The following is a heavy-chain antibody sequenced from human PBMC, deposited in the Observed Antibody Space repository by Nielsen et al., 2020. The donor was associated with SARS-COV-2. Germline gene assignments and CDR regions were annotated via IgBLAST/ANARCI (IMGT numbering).Heavy chain of an antibody. CDR1: GYTFTDYY. Sequence: ASVKVSCKASGYTFTDYYVHWVRQAPGQGLEWMGRINPNSGDTNYAQKFQGRVTMTRDMSIGTAYMELSRLRSDDAAVYYCARGRDILVWFGELWYWGQGTLVTVSS. CDR3: ARGRDILVWFGELWY. J-gene: IGHJ4*02. D-gene: IGHD3-10*01. V-gene: IGHV1-2*06. CDR2: INPNSGDT.